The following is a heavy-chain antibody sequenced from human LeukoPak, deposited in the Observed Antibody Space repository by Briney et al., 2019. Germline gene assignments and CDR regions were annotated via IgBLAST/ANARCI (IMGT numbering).Heavy chain of an antibody. CDR1: GGTFSSYA. J-gene: IGHJ4*02. V-gene: IGHV1-69*04. CDR2: IIPIFGIA. Sequence: SVKVSCKASGGTFSSYAISWVRQAPGKGLEWMGRIIPIFGIANYAQKLQGRVTITADKSTSTAYMELSSLISEDTAVYDGARDNSGAVTTSYYFDYWGQGTLVTVSS. CDR3: ARDNSGAVTTSYYFDY. D-gene: IGHD4-17*01.